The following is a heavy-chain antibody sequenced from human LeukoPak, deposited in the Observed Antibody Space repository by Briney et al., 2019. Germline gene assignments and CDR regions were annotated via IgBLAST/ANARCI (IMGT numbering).Heavy chain of an antibody. CDR2: IYYSGSI. CDR1: GYSISSSNY. V-gene: IGHV4-28*05. J-gene: IGHJ6*02. CDR3: ASSRTYYDFWSGYYRGYGMDV. D-gene: IGHD3-3*01. Sequence: PSETLSLTCAVSGYSISSSNYWAWIRQPPGKGLEWIGHIYYSGSIYYNPSLKSRVIISVDKSKNQFSLKLSSVTAADTAVYYCASSRTYYDFWSGYYRGYGMDVWGQGTTVTVSS.